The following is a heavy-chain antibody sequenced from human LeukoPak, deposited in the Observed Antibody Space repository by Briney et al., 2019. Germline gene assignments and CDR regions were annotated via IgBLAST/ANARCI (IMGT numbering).Heavy chain of an antibody. V-gene: IGHV4-31*03. J-gene: IGHJ4*02. CDR3: ARDGGSY. CDR1: GGSISSGGYS. CDR2: TYYSGST. D-gene: IGHD2-15*01. Sequence: SQTLSLTCTVSGGSISSGGYSWSWIRQHPGKGLEWIGYTYYSGSTYYNPSLKSRVTISVDTSKNQFSLKLSSVTAADTAVYYCARDGGSYWGQGTLVTVSS.